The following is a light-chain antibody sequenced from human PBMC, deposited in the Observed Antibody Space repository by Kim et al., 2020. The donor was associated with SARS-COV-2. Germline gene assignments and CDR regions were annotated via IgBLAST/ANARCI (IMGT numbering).Light chain of an antibody. CDR1: KSFNNW. CDR2: WAS. Sequence: LAAAEGDRVTITCRASKSFNNWLAWDQQKPGKGPKLLIYWASTLETGVPSRFSGSGSGTEFTLTISSLQPDDFATYYCQQYYTWTFGQGTKVDIK. CDR3: QQYYTWT. J-gene: IGKJ1*01. V-gene: IGKV1-5*03.